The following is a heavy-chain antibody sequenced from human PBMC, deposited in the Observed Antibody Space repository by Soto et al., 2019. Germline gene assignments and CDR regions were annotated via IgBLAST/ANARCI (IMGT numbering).Heavy chain of an antibody. CDR1: GFTFTSYG. Sequence: GGSLRLSCAASGFTFTSYGMHWVRQAPGKELEWVAVIWFDGSYKYYADSVKGRFTISRDNSKNTLYLQMNSLRAEDTAVYYCARDRGSSGCIDYWGQGTLVTVSS. V-gene: IGHV3-33*01. CDR3: ARDRGSSGCIDY. CDR2: IWFDGSYK. D-gene: IGHD6-19*01. J-gene: IGHJ4*02.